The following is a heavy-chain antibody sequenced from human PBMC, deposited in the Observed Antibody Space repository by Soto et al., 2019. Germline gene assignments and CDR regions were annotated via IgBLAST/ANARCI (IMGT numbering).Heavy chain of an antibody. CDR3: ARDSPQLVRFPRYYGMDV. Sequence: PLGGSLRLSCAASGFTFSSYWMSWVRQAPGKGLEWVANIKQDGSEKYYVDSVKGRFTISRDNAKNSLYLQMNSLRAEDTAVYYCARDSPQLVRFPRYYGMDVWGQGTTVTVSS. V-gene: IGHV3-7*01. CDR1: GFTFSSYW. CDR2: IKQDGSEK. J-gene: IGHJ6*02. D-gene: IGHD6-6*01.